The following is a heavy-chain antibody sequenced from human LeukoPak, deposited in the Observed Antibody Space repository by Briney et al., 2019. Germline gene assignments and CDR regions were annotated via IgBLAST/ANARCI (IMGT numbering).Heavy chain of an antibody. CDR2: IGTAGDT. J-gene: IGHJ6*02. CDR1: GFTFSSYD. CDR3: ARGYCSGGSCYYYYYSMDV. D-gene: IGHD2-15*01. Sequence: PGGSLRLSCAASGFTFSSYDMHWVRQATGKGLEWVSAIGTAGDTYYPGSVKGRFTISRENAKNSLYLQMNSLRAGDTAVYYCARGYCSGGSCYYYYYSMDVWGQGTTVTVSS. V-gene: IGHV3-13*01.